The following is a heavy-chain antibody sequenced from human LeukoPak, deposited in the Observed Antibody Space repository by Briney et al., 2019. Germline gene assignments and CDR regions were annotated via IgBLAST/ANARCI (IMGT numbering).Heavy chain of an antibody. CDR2: IYYNGRN. CDR3: AGTRYFDWLLPELDY. V-gene: IGHV4-59*02. CDR1: GGPVSGYY. D-gene: IGHD3-9*01. Sequence: PSETLSLTCTVSGGPVSGYYWNWIRQHPGKGLEWIGYIYYNGRNNYNHSLKSRVTISVDTSKNQYSLKLSSVTVADTAVYYCAGTRYFDWLLPELDYWGQGSLVTVSS. J-gene: IGHJ4*02.